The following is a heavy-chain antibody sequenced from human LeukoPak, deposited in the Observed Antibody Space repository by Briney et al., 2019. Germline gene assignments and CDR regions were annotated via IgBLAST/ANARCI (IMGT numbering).Heavy chain of an antibody. D-gene: IGHD4-23*01. CDR3: ARHTTVVPPHYFDY. J-gene: IGHJ4*02. V-gene: IGHV4-59*08. CDR2: MYYIGST. CDR1: GGSISSYY. Sequence: PPQTLSLARTVSGGSISSYYRSWVRQPPGKGRGWGGYMYYIGSTKYNPGLKRRVTISLDKSKIQIALKLSTVTAADTAVYYCARHTTVVPPHYFDYWGQGTLVTDSS.